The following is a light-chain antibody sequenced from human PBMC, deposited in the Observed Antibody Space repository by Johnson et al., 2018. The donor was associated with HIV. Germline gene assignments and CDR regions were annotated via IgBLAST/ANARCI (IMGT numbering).Light chain of an antibody. Sequence: SVLTQPPSVSATPGQKVTISCSGSSSNIENNYVSWYQQLPETAPKLLIYENNKRPSGIPDRFSGSTFGTSATLGATGLQTGDEADYFCGTWDSILSAYVFGTGPNVTVL. CDR3: GTWDSILSAYV. J-gene: IGLJ1*01. CDR1: SSNIENNY. V-gene: IGLV1-51*02. CDR2: ENN.